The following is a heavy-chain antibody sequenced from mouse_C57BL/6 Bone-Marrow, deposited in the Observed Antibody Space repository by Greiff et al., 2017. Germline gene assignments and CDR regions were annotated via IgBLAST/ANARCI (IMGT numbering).Heavy chain of an antibody. J-gene: IGHJ3*01. V-gene: IGHV1-64*01. CDR3: ARPSYYSNVFAY. D-gene: IGHD2-5*01. CDR1: GYTFTSYW. Sequence: VQLQQPGAELVKPGASVKLSCKASGYTFTSYWMHWVKQRPGQGLEWIGMIHPNSGSTNYNEKFKSKATLTVDKSSSTAYMQLSSLTSEDSAVYYCARPSYYSNVFAYWGQGTLVTVSA. CDR2: IHPNSGST.